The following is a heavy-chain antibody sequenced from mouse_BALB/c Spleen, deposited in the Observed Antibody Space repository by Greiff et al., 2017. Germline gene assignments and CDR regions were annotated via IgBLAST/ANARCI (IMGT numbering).Heavy chain of an antibody. J-gene: IGHJ3*01. CDR2: IWSGGST. CDR3: ASSYYRYDGFAY. V-gene: IGHV2-2*02. D-gene: IGHD2-14*01. CDR1: GFSLTSYG. Sequence: VKLMESGPGLVQPSQSLSITCTVSGFSLTSYGVHWVRQSPGKGLEWLGVIWSGGSTDYNAAFISRLSISKDNSKSQVFFKMNSLQANDTAIYYCASSYYRYDGFAYWGQGTLVTVSA.